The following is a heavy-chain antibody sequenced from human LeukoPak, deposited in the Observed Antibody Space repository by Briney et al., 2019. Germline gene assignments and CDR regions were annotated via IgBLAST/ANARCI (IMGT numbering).Heavy chain of an antibody. V-gene: IGHV4-59*01. Sequence: SETLSLTCTVSGGSISSYYWSWIRQPPGKRLEWIGYIYYSGSTNYNPSLKSRVTISVDTSKNQFSLKLSSVTAADTAVYYCARVAMSPDCSSTSCYAGPRFDPWGQGTLVTVSS. J-gene: IGHJ5*02. CDR3: ARVAMSPDCSSTSCYAGPRFDP. CDR1: GGSISSYY. CDR2: IYYSGST. D-gene: IGHD2-2*01.